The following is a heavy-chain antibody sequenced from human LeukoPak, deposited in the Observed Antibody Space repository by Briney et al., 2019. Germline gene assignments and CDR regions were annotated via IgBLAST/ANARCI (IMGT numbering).Heavy chain of an antibody. Sequence: GGSQRLSCAASGFALSAYWMNWVRQAPGKGLQWLANIKQDGTVQHYVDSVKGRFTISRDNAKNSLFLQMNSLRAEDTALYYCARDYTATGAMDVWGQGTTVTVS. V-gene: IGHV3-7*01. CDR1: GFALSAYW. CDR3: ARDYTATGAMDV. D-gene: IGHD2-21*02. J-gene: IGHJ6*02. CDR2: IKQDGTVQ.